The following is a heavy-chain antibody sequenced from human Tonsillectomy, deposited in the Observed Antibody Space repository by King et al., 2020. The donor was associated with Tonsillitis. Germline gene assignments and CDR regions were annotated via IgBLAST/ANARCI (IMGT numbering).Heavy chain of an antibody. CDR1: GFTFSDYG. J-gene: IGHJ6*03. Sequence: VQLVESGGGVVQPGRSLRLSCTASGFTFSDYGMHWVRQAPGKGLEWGAVMWFDGSNKYYADSVKGRFTISRDNSKNTLYLQMNSLRAEDTAVFYCAGVSFYYYSMDVWGKGTTVTVSS. CDR3: AGVSFYYYSMDV. V-gene: IGHV3-33*01. CDR2: MWFDGSNK.